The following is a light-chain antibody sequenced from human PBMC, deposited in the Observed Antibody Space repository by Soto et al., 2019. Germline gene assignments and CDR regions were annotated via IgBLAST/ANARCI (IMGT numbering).Light chain of an antibody. J-gene: IGKJ2*01. V-gene: IGKV3-15*01. Sequence: EIVMTQSPATLSVSPGERATLSCRASQSVSSNLAWYQQKPGQAPRLLIYGASTRATGIPARFSGSGSGTEFTLTIXSLQSEDFXXXYXXQYXNWPYTFGQGTKLEIK. CDR2: GAS. CDR3: XQYXNWPYT. CDR1: QSVSSN.